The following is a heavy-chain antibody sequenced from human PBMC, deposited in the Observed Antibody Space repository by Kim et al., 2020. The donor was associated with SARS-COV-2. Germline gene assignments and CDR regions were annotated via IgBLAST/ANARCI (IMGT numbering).Heavy chain of an antibody. V-gene: IGHV3-48*02. CDR3: ARGGPSGYTFDF. D-gene: IGHD2-2*02. CDR2: ISSTSSNI. J-gene: IGHJ4*02. Sequence: GGSLRLSCAASGFTFSIYSIDWVRRAPGKGLEWIIYISSTSSNIYYADSVKGRFTVSRDNAENSVYLQMDSLTDEDTAIYYCARGGPSGYTFDFWGQGTVVTVSS. CDR1: GFTFSIYS.